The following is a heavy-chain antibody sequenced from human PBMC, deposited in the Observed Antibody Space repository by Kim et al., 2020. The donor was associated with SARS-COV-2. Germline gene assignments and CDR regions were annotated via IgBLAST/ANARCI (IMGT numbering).Heavy chain of an antibody. CDR3: ARHTDYGNWFDP. CDR2: INFSGST. D-gene: IGHD4-17*01. CDR1: SGSISDYY. V-gene: IGHV4-59*08. Sequence: SETLSLTCTVSSGSISDYYWAWTQQSPGGEVEWIGYINFSGSTDYNPSLKSRATMSIDPSKNQFSLKLKSVTAADSALYYCARHTDYGNWFDPWGQGTRVTVSS. J-gene: IGHJ5*02.